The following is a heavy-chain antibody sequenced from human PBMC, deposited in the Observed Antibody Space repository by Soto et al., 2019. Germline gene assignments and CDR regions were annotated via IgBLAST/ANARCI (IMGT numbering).Heavy chain of an antibody. Sequence: PSETLSLTCAVYGGSFSGYYWNWIRQPPGKGLEWIGYFFYTGSTNYNPSLESRLTMSVDVSKNHFSLRLNSVTAADTAVYYCAGGTDGKKVAYWGQGALVTVSS. V-gene: IGHV4-34*11. CDR3: AGGTDGKKVAY. J-gene: IGHJ4*02. CDR1: GGSFSGYY. CDR2: FFYTGST. D-gene: IGHD5-12*01.